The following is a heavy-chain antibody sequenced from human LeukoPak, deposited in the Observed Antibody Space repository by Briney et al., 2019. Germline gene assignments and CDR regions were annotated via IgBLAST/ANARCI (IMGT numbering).Heavy chain of an antibody. J-gene: IGHJ4*02. D-gene: IGHD5-24*01. CDR3: AKDRDLRYYFDY. CDR1: GFTFSSYG. Sequence: PGGSLRLSCAASGFTFSSYGMSWVRQAPGKGLEWVSAISGSGGSTYYADSVKGRFTISRDNSKNTLYLQMNSLRAEDTAVYYCAKDRDLRYYFDYWGQGTLVTVSS. CDR2: ISGSGGST. V-gene: IGHV3-23*01.